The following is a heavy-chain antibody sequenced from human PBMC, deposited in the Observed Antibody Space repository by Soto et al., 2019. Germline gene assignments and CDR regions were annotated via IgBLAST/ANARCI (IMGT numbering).Heavy chain of an antibody. Sequence: PSETLSLTCTVSGGSISSYYWSWIRQPPGKGLEWIGYIYYSGSTNYNPSLKSRVTISVDTSKNQFSLKLSSVTAADTAVYYCARGDYYGSGSYYTQYFDYWGQGTLVTVSS. CDR2: IYYSGST. V-gene: IGHV4-59*01. CDR3: ARGDYYGSGSYYTQYFDY. J-gene: IGHJ4*02. D-gene: IGHD3-10*01. CDR1: GGSISSYY.